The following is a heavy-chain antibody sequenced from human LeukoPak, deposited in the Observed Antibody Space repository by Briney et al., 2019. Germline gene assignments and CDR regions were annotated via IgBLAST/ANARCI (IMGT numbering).Heavy chain of an antibody. CDR1: GFTFRNYA. V-gene: IGHV3-23*01. D-gene: IGHD5-18*01. CDR2: ISGSGDGT. Sequence: GGSLRLSCAASGFTFRNYAMTWVRQAPGKGLEWVSRISGSGDGTYYADSVKGRFTISRDKSKNTLYLQMNSLRAEDTAVYYCAKDEGPWIQLLLDYWGQGTLVTVSS. CDR3: AKDEGPWIQLLLDY. J-gene: IGHJ4*02.